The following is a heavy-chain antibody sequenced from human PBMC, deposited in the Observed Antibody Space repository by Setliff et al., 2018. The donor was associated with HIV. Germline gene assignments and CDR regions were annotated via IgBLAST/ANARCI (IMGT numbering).Heavy chain of an antibody. CDR2: IYHSGST. CDR3: ASITMVRGVPYGMDV. V-gene: IGHV4-38-2*01. Sequence: KASETLSLTCAVSGYSISSGYYWGWIRQPPGKGLEWIGSIYHSGSTYYNPSLKSRVTISVDTSKNQFSLKLSSVTAADTAVYYCASITMVRGVPYGMDVWGQGTTVTVSS. J-gene: IGHJ6*02. CDR1: GYSISSGYY. D-gene: IGHD3-10*01.